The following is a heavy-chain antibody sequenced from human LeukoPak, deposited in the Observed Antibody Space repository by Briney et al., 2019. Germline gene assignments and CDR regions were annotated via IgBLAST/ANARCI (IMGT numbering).Heavy chain of an antibody. Sequence: GGSLRLSCAASGFTFDDYTMHWVRQAPGKGLEWASGITWNSGSIGYADSVRGRFTISRDNAKNSLYLEMNSLRAEDTALYYCAKEDHFASWGQGTLVTVSS. V-gene: IGHV3-9*01. J-gene: IGHJ4*02. CDR1: GFTFDDYT. CDR3: AKEDHFAS. CDR2: ITWNSGSI.